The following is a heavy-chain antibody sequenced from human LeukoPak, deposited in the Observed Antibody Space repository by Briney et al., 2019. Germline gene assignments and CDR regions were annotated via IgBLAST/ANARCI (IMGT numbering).Heavy chain of an antibody. D-gene: IGHD3-9*01. V-gene: IGHV1-8*01. CDR2: MNPNSGNT. CDR3: ARAITYYDILTGYPIGDYYMDV. Sequence: ASVKVSCKASGYTFTSYDINWVRQATGQGLEWMGWMNPNSGNTGYAQKFQGRVTMTRNTSISTAYMELSSLRSEDTAVCYCARAITYYDILTGYPIGDYYMDVWGKGTTVTVSS. CDR1: GYTFTSYD. J-gene: IGHJ6*03.